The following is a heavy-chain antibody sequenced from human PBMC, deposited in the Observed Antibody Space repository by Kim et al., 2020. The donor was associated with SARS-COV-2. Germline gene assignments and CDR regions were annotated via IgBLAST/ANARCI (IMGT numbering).Heavy chain of an antibody. Sequence: YAESAKGRFTIARDNAKNTVYLQMNSLRAEDTAVYFCAKSTSVGGIVDYWGQGTLVTVSS. V-gene: IGHV3-74*01. J-gene: IGHJ4*02. CDR3: AKSTSVGGIVDY. D-gene: IGHD6-19*01.